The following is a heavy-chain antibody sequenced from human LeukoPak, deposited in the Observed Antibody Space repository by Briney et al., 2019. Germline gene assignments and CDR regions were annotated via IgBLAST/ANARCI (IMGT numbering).Heavy chain of an antibody. CDR1: RGSISNSFSY. V-gene: IGHV4-39*01. CDR2: ISYSGNT. D-gene: IGHD3-3*02. CDR3: ARVDGLSGTGTSLVDY. J-gene: IGHJ4*02. Sequence: PSETLSLTCTVSRGSISNSFSYWGWIRQPPGKGLEWIGSISYSGNTYYNPSLKSRVTISVDTSKNQFSLKLSSVTAADTAVYYCARVDGLSGTGTSLVDYWGQGTLVTVSS.